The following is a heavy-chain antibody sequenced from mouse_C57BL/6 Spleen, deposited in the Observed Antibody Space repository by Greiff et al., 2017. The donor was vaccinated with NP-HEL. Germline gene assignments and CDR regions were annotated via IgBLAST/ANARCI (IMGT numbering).Heavy chain of an antibody. Sequence: VKQSCKASGYTFTSYWMHWVKQRPGQGLEWIGEIDPSDSYTNYNQKFKGKSTLTVDKSSSTAYMQLSSLTSEDSAVYYCARSGYGNSNFDYWGQGTTLTVSS. D-gene: IGHD2-1*01. J-gene: IGHJ2*01. CDR2: IDPSDSYT. CDR3: ARSGYGNSNFDY. CDR1: GYTFTSYW. V-gene: IGHV1-69*01.